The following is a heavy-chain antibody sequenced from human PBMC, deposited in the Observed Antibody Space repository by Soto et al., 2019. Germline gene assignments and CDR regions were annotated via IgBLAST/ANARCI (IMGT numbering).Heavy chain of an antibody. D-gene: IGHD3-9*01. J-gene: IGHJ6*02. CDR3: AKDPAPIRYFAWLAPDV. CDR2: ISGSGGST. Sequence: SLRLSCASSGFTFSSYAMSWVRQAPGKGLEWVSAISGSGGSTYYADSVKGRFTISRDNSKNTLYLQMNSLRAEDTAVYYCAKDPAPIRYFAWLAPDVWGQGTTVTVTS. V-gene: IGHV3-23*01. CDR1: GFTFSSYA.